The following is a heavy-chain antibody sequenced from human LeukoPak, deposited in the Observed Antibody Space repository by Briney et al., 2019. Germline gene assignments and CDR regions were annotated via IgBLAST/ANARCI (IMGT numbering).Heavy chain of an antibody. J-gene: IGHJ3*02. D-gene: IGHD5-18*01. CDR2: ISTGSTYI. CDR3: ASGGWTANRSYAFYI. Sequence: PGASLTPSCAASGFTFSSNGTGWARHDPGRGREWVSSISTGSTYISHVDSVKGRFTVSRANRKNALYLQMNSLRAEDTAVYYCASGGWTANRSYAFYIGGKGTMVTVFS. V-gene: IGHV3-21*01. CDR1: GFTFSSNG.